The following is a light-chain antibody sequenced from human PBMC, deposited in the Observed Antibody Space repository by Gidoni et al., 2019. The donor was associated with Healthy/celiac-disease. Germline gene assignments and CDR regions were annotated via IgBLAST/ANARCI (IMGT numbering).Light chain of an antibody. CDR3: SSYAGSNNLV. CDR2: EVS. V-gene: IGLV2-8*01. CDR1: SSDVGGYNY. J-gene: IGLJ2*01. Sequence: QSALTQPPSASGSPGQSVTISCTGTSSDVGGYNYVSWYQQHPGKAPKLMMYEVSKRPSCVPDRFSVSKSGNTASLTVSGLQADDAADYYCSSYAGSNNLVFGGGTKLTVL.